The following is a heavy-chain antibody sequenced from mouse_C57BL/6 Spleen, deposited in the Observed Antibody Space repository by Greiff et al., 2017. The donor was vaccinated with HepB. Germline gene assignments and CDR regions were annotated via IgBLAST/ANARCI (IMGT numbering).Heavy chain of an antibody. Sequence: VQLQQPGAELVRPGSSVKLSCKASGYTFTSYWMDWVKQRPGQGLEWIGNIYPSDSETHYNQKFKDKATLTVDKSSSTAYMQLSSLTSEDSAVYYCARKEVGRGYFDYWGQGTTLTVSS. CDR1: GYTFTSYW. CDR2: IYPSDSET. V-gene: IGHV1-61*01. D-gene: IGHD4-1*01. J-gene: IGHJ2*01. CDR3: ARKEVGRGYFDY.